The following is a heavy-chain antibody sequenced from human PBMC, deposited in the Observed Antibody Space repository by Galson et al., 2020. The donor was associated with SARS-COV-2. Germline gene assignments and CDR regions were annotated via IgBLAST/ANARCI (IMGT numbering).Heavy chain of an antibody. V-gene: IGHV4-59*11. J-gene: IGHJ4*02. CDR3: ARRLSGSYSQLDF. D-gene: IGHD1-26*01. Sequence: SETLSLSCTVSGSINGHYWSWIRQPPGEGLEWIGCIFYSGTTHYNPSLESRATISVDTSKDQFSLQLNSVTAADTAIYYCARRLSGSYSQLDFWGPGILVTVSS. CDR1: GSINGHY. CDR2: IFYSGTT.